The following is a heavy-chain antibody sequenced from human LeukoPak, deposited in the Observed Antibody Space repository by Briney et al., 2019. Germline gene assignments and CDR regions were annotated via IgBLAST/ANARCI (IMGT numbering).Heavy chain of an antibody. CDR3: ARGVEPLAANTLAY. Sequence: GGSLRLSCAASGFTVITNAMTWVRKAPGKGLDWVSVLYSDGNTKYADSVQGRFTISRDNSKNTLYLEMNSLSPDDTAVYYCARGVEPLAANTLAYWGQGTLVTVSS. CDR1: GFTVITNA. CDR2: LYSDGNT. J-gene: IGHJ4*02. V-gene: IGHV3-53*01. D-gene: IGHD1-14*01.